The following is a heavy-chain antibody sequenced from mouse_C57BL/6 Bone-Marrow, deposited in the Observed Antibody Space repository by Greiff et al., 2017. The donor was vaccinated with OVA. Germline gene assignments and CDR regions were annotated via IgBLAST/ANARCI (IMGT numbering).Heavy chain of an antibody. CDR2: ISYDGSN. V-gene: IGHV3-6*01. CDR1: GYSITSGYY. Sequence: EVQLVESGPGLVKPSQSLSLTCSVTGYSITSGYYWNWIRQFPGNKLEWMGYISYDGSNNYNPSLKNRISITRDTSKNQFFLKLNSVTTEDTATYYCARGLLRNAMDYWGQGTSVTVSS. J-gene: IGHJ4*01. CDR3: ARGLLRNAMDY. D-gene: IGHD2-3*01.